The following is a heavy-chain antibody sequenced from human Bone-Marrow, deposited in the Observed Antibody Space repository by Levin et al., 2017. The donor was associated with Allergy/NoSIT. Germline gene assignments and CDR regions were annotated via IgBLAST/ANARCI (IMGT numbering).Heavy chain of an antibody. Sequence: GASVKVSCKCSGYSFTSYWIAWVRQMPGKGLEWMGDIYPSDSDTRYSPSFQGQVTISVDHSITTAYLQWSSLKASDTAMYYCARGSLPDLLTGYARWGQGTLVTVSS. CDR2: IYPSDSDT. J-gene: IGHJ4*02. CDR1: GYSFTSYW. CDR3: ARGSLPDLLTGYAR. V-gene: IGHV5-51*01. D-gene: IGHD3-9*01.